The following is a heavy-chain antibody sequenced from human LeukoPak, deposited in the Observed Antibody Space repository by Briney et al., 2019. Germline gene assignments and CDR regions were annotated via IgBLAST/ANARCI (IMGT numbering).Heavy chain of an antibody. V-gene: IGHV3-33*01. J-gene: IGHJ4*02. CDR3: ASGAKYSSSWTLVY. Sequence: GGSLRLSCAASGFTFSSYGMHWVRQAPGKGLEWVAVIWYDGSNKYYADSVKGRFTISRGNSKNTLYLQMNSLRAEDTAVYYCASGAKYSSSWTLVYWGQGTLVTVSS. CDR1: GFTFSSYG. CDR2: IWYDGSNK. D-gene: IGHD6-13*01.